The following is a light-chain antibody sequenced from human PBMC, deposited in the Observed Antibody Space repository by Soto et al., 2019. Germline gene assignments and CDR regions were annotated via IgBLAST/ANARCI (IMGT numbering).Light chain of an antibody. V-gene: IGKV3-20*01. Sequence: EIVLTQSPGTLSLSPGESATLSCRASQTVSSSYLAWYQQKPGQAPRLVIYGASSRATGIPDRFSGSGSGTDFTLTISRLEPEDFAVYYCQQYGGSPITFGQGTRLEIK. J-gene: IGKJ5*01. CDR2: GAS. CDR3: QQYGGSPIT. CDR1: QTVSSSY.